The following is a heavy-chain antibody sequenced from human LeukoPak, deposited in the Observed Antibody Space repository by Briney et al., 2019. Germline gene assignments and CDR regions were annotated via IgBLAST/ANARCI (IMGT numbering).Heavy chain of an antibody. CDR1: GFTFSSYA. CDR3: AKRRYCSGGSCHVDYYYYGMDV. J-gene: IGHJ6*02. V-gene: IGHV3-23*01. D-gene: IGHD2-15*01. CDR2: ISGSGGST. Sequence: GGSLRLSCAASGFTFSSYAMSWVRQAPGKGLEWVSAISGSGGSTYYADSVKGRFTISRDNSKNTLYLQMNSLRAEDTAVYYCAKRRYCSGGSCHVDYYYYGMDVWGQGTTVTVSS.